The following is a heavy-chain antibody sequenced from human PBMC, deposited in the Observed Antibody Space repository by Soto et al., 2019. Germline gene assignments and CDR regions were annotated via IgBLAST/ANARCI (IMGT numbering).Heavy chain of an antibody. Sequence: SKTLSLTCTVSGGSISRGDYSWSRFRQHPGKGLEWIGYIYYSGSTYYNPSLKSRVTISVDTSKNQFSLKLSSVTAADTAVYYCARAGYSGYDAFDIWGQGTMVT. CDR3: ARAGYSGYDAFDI. D-gene: IGHD5-12*01. J-gene: IGHJ3*02. CDR1: GGSISRGDYS. CDR2: IYYSGST. V-gene: IGHV4-31*03.